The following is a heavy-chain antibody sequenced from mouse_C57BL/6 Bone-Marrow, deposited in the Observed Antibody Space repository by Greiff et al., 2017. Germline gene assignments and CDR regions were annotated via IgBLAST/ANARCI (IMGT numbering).Heavy chain of an antibody. CDR3: ARELGITTASYYFDY. J-gene: IGHJ2*01. CDR1: GFTFSSYA. D-gene: IGHD2-4*01. Sequence: EVNVVESGGGLVKPGGSLKLSCAASGFTFSSYAMSWVRQTPEKRLEWVATISDGGSYTYYPDNVKGRFTISRDNAKNNLYLQMSHLKSEDTAMYYCARELGITTASYYFDYWGQGTTLTVSS. CDR2: ISDGGSYT. V-gene: IGHV5-4*01.